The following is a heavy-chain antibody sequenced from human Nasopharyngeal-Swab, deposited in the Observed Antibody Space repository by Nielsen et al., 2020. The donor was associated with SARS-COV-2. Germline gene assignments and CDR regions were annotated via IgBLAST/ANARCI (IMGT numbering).Heavy chain of an antibody. Sequence: LSLTCAASGFLFSNYAMHWVRQAPGKGLGWVAVVANDGSFKHYADSVKGRFTISRDDSKNTLSLQMNSLRPEDTAVFYCAKEAGGRTNSGLDYWGQGTLVTVSS. CDR2: VANDGSFK. CDR3: AKEAGGRTNSGLDY. CDR1: GFLFSNYA. J-gene: IGHJ4*02. D-gene: IGHD1-7*01. V-gene: IGHV3-30-3*01.